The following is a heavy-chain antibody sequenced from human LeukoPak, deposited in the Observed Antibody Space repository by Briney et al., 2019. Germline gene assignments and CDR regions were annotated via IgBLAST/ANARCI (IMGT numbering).Heavy chain of an antibody. CDR3: ARGVSMGLNSYGFCNY. J-gene: IGHJ4*02. D-gene: IGHD3/OR15-3a*01. V-gene: IGHV4-34*01. CDR2: INHSGST. Sequence: PSETLSLTCAVYGGSFSGYYWSWIRQPPGKGLEWIGGINHSGSTNYNPSLKSRVTISIDTSKKQFSLKLSSVTAADTAVYYCARGVSMGLNSYGFCNYWGQGTLVTVSS. CDR1: GGSFSGYY.